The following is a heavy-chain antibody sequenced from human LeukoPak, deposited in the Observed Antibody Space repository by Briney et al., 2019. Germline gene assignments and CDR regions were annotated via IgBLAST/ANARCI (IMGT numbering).Heavy chain of an antibody. CDR2: IYYSGST. CDR3: ARARTGDPVDY. V-gene: IGHV4-31*03. D-gene: IGHD7-27*01. Sequence: PSETLSLTCTVSDGSISSGGYYWSWIRQHPGKGLEWIGYIYYSGSTYYNPSLKSRVTISVDTSKNQFSLKLSSVTAADTAVYYCARARTGDPVDYWGQGTLVTVSS. J-gene: IGHJ4*02. CDR1: DGSISSGGYY.